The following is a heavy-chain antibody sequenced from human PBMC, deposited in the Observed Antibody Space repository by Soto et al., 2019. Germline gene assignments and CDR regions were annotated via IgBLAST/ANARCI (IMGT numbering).Heavy chain of an antibody. V-gene: IGHV4-31*03. CDR1: GHSISCRGFS. Sequence: SAPLSLTCTISGHSISCRGFSWSWFRQHPGKGLEWIGYIYYSGTTYYNPSLESRVSISADTSENQFSLKVKSVTVADTAVYYCASTYYTGDSGPYDYWGQGTLVT. D-gene: IGHD1-26*01. CDR3: ASTYYTGDSGPYDY. CDR2: IYYSGTT. J-gene: IGHJ4*02.